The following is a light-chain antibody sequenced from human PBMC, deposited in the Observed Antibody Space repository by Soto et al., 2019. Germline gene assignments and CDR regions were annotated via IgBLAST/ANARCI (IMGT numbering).Light chain of an antibody. CDR2: GAS. CDR1: QSVTSTY. Sequence: EIVLTQSPGTLSSSPGERATLSCRASQSVTSTYLAWYQQKSGQAPRLLIYGASTSATGIPDRFSGSGSGTDFTLTISRLEPEDFAVYYCQQYGSSLYTFGQGTKLEIK. V-gene: IGKV3-20*01. CDR3: QQYGSSLYT. J-gene: IGKJ2*01.